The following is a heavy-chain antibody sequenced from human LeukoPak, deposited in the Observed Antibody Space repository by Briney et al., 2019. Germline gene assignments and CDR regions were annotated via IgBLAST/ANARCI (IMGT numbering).Heavy chain of an antibody. CDR1: GITVSKYW. CDR2: IHSDGSTT. D-gene: IGHD3-22*01. J-gene: IGHJ4*02. Sequence: GGSLRLSCAVSGITVSKYWMHWVRQVPGKGLVWVSRIHSDGSTTDYADSVKGRFTITRDSAKNTLYLQMNSLRAEDTAVYYCAKDSEIITMIVVRRPEYYFDYWGQGTLVTVSS. V-gene: IGHV3-74*01. CDR3: AKDSEIITMIVVRRPEYYFDY.